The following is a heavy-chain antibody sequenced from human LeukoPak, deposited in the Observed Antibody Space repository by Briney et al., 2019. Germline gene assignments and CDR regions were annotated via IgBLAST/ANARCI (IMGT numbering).Heavy chain of an antibody. J-gene: IGHJ5*02. CDR3: ARSLIVARPVGWFDP. V-gene: IGHV4-39*01. CDR2: IYYSRNT. Sequence: PAETLSLTCTVSGGSISSSNYYWGWMRQAPGKGREWICSIYYSRNTNYNPSIKNRLTISVDTSKNQLSLKLSAVTASDTAVYYCARSLIVARPVGWFDPWGQGTLVTVSS. CDR1: GGSISSSNYY. D-gene: IGHD6-6*01.